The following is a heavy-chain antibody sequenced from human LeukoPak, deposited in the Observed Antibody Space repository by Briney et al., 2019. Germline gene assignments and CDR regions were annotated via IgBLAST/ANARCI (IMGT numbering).Heavy chain of an antibody. CDR2: IYTSGST. D-gene: IGHD6-6*01. V-gene: IGHV4-4*07. J-gene: IGHJ4*02. CDR3: ARGSSSSGVLDY. CDR1: GGSINSYY. Sequence: SETLSLTCTVSGGSINSYYWSWIRQPAGKGLEWIGRIYTSGSTNYNPSLKSRVTMSLDTSRSQFSLQLSSVTAADAAVYYCARGSSSSGVLDYWGQGTLVTVSS.